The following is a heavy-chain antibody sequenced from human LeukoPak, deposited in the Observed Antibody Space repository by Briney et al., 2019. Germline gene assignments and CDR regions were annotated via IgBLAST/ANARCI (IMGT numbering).Heavy chain of an antibody. Sequence: GGSLRLSCAASGFTFSSYAMSWVRQAPGKGQEWVSAISGSGGSTYYADSVKGRFTISRDNSKNTLYLQMNSLRAEDTAVYYCARTFGSVPAAIGGYFDYWGQGTLVTVSS. V-gene: IGHV3-23*01. D-gene: IGHD2-2*01. J-gene: IGHJ4*02. CDR2: ISGSGGST. CDR3: ARTFGSVPAAIGGYFDY. CDR1: GFTFSSYA.